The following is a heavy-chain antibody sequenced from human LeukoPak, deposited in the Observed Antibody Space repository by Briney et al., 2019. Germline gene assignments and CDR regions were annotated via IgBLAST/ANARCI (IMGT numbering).Heavy chain of an antibody. V-gene: IGHV3-7*01. D-gene: IGHD3-3*01. CDR3: ARGVVYPAWSGPHWSDY. J-gene: IGHJ4*02. Sequence: GGSLRLSCAASGFTFSSYWMNWVRQAPGKGPEWVAHIKQDASQEYHVDSAKGRFTISRDNAKNSLYLQMNSLRAEDTAVYYCARGVVYPAWSGPHWSDYWGQGALVTVSS. CDR1: GFTFSSYW. CDR2: IKQDASQE.